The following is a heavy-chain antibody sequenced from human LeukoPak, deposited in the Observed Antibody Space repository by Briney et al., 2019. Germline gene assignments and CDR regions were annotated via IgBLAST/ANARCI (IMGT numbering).Heavy chain of an antibody. CDR1: GFTFSIYG. CDR2: ISSSSSTI. V-gene: IGHV3-48*01. CDR3: ARGRTYYDFWSAP. D-gene: IGHD3-3*01. Sequence: QSGGSLRLSCAASGFTFSIYGMNWVRQAPGKGLEWVSYISSSSSTIYYADSVKGRFTISRDNAKDSLYLQMNSLRAEDTAVYYCARGRTYYDFWSAPWGQGTLVTVSS. J-gene: IGHJ5*02.